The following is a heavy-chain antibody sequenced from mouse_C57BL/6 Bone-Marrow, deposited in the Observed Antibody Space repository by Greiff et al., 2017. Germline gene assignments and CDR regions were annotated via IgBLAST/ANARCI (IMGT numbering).Heavy chain of an antibody. D-gene: IGHD1-1*01. CDR3: TTFPLITTVVATDYFDY. J-gene: IGHJ2*01. Sequence: VQLQQSGAELVRPGASVKLSCTASGFNIKDDYMHWVKQRPEQGMEWIGWIDPENGDTEYASKFQGKATIPADTSSNTAYLQLSSLTSEDTAVYYCTTFPLITTVVATDYFDYWGQGTTLTVSS. CDR1: GFNIKDDY. V-gene: IGHV14-4*01. CDR2: IDPENGDT.